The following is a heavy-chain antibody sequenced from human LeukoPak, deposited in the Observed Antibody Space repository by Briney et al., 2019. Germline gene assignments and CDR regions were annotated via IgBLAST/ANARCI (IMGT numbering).Heavy chain of an antibody. V-gene: IGHV1-18*01. Sequence: ASVKVSCKSSGYTFINYGISWVRQAPGQGLEWMGWISAYNGNTDYAQKFQGRVSMTKDTITNTVYMELTSLGSDDTAVYYCARVRDYGDLAFDYWGQGTLATVSS. CDR3: ARVRDYGDLAFDY. D-gene: IGHD4-17*01. J-gene: IGHJ4*02. CDR1: GYTFINYG. CDR2: ISAYNGNT.